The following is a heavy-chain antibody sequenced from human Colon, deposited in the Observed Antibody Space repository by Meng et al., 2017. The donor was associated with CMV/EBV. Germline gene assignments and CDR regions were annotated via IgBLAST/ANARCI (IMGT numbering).Heavy chain of an antibody. CDR3: TRAGARRVTTPYYFDY. CDR2: IYYSGST. V-gene: IGHV4-61*01. Sequence: LRPSCTVSGGSVSSVSYYWSWIRQPPGKGLEWIGYIYYSGSTNYNPSLKSRVTISVDTSKNQFSLKLSSVTAAETAVYYCTRAGARRVTTPYYFDYWGQGTLVTVSS. CDR1: GGSVSSVSYY. J-gene: IGHJ4*02. D-gene: IGHD3-10*01.